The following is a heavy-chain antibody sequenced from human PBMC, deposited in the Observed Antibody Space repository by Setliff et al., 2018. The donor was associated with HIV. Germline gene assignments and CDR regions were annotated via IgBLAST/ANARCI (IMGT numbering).Heavy chain of an antibody. V-gene: IGHV4-4*09. CDR1: GSSISSYC. CDR2: VFASGSS. CDR3: ARRIDNSGSLPAKNWFDT. J-gene: IGHJ5*02. Sequence: SETLSLTCTVSGSSISSYCWNWIRQPPGKGLEWIGYVFASGSSLYNPALQSRVSIPIDTSKNQFSLTLSSVTAADTAVYYCARRIDNSGSLPAKNWFDTWGQGRLVTVSS. D-gene: IGHD3-10*01.